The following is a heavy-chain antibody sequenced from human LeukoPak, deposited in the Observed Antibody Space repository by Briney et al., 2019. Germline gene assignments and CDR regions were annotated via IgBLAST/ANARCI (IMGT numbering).Heavy chain of an antibody. V-gene: IGHV4-34*01. CDR3: AGGGYRRSWSLGYYFDY. CDR2: INHSGST. CDR1: GGSFSGYY. J-gene: IGHJ4*02. D-gene: IGHD6-13*01. Sequence: SETLSLTCAVYGGSFSGYYGSWIRHPPGKGLEWIGEINHSGSTNYNPSLKSRVTISVDTSKNQFSLQLRSVTAADAAVYYCAGGGYRRSWSLGYYFDYWGQGTLVTVSS.